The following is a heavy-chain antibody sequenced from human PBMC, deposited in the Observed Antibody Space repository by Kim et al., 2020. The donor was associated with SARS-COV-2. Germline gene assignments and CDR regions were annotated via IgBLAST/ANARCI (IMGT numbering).Heavy chain of an antibody. CDR2: INTDGVST. D-gene: IGHD1-26*01. Sequence: GGSLRLSCAASGFGLSDYWMHWVRQAPGKGLVWVSRINTDGVSTTYADSVKGRFTISRDTAKNTLYLQMNSLRPDDTAVYYCARGPVHRGSYYADYWRQGTL. J-gene: IGHJ4*02. CDR3: ARGPVHRGSYYADY. CDR1: GFGLSDYW. V-gene: IGHV3-74*01.